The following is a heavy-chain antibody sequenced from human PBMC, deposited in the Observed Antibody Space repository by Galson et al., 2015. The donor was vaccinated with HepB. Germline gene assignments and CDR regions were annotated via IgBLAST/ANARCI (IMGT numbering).Heavy chain of an antibody. D-gene: IGHD6-19*01. CDR1: GDSVSSAGAT. CDR3: TRAVAEFNYNDY. J-gene: IGHJ4*02. V-gene: IGHV6-1*01. Sequence: CAISGDSVSSAGATWNWIRQSPSGGLEWLGRTFYRSTWSEWFSDYAVSVKSRMTINPDTSENLFSLQLNSVTPEDTAVYYCTRAVAEFNYNDYWGQGTLVTVSS. CDR2: TFYRSTWSEWFS.